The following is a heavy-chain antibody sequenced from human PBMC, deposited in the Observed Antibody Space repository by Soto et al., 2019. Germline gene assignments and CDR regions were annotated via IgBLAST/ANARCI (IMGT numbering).Heavy chain of an antibody. CDR3: ARNGSYSSSFSQYSGIDA. Sequence: QVQLVQSGAEVKEPGSSVRVSCKASGGTFDNFIMNWVRQTPGQGLEWMGGIVPMLGTPTYAEKFKGRVTISATGSTSTMYMEEPSPRSEATDIYYCARNGSYSSSFSQYSGIDAWGQGTTVTVSS. V-gene: IGHV1-69*01. CDR2: IVPMLGTP. CDR1: GGTFDNFI. J-gene: IGHJ6*02. D-gene: IGHD6-6*01.